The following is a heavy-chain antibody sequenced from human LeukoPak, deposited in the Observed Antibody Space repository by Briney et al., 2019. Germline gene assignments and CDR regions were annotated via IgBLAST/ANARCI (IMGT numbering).Heavy chain of an antibody. CDR1: GYTFTSYN. V-gene: IGHV1-46*01. J-gene: IGHJ5*02. Sequence: ASVKVSCKASGYTFTSYNMHWVRQAPGQGLEWMGIINPSDGTTNYAQTFQGRVTMTTDTSTSTAYMELRSLRSDDTAVYYCARDWSSGRLAPNWFDPWGQGTLVTVSS. D-gene: IGHD3-10*01. CDR3: ARDWSSGRLAPNWFDP. CDR2: INPSDGTT.